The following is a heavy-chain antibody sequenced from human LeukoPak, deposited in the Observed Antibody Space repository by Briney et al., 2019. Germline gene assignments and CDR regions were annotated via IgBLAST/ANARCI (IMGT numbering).Heavy chain of an antibody. V-gene: IGHV4-34*01. CDR1: GGSFSGYY. CDR2: INHSGST. D-gene: IGHD3-10*01. Sequence: SETLSLTCAVYGGSFSGYYWSWIRQPPGKGLEWIGEINHSGSTNYNPSLKSRVTISVDTSKNQFSLKLSSVTAADTAVYYCARTRYYYNSSSYGAPYYFDYWGQGTLVTVSS. CDR3: ARTRYYYNSSSYGAPYYFDY. J-gene: IGHJ4*02.